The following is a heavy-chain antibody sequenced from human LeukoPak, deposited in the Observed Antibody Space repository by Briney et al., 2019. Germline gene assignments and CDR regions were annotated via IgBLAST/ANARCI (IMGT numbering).Heavy chain of an antibody. Sequence: PSETLSLTCTVSGGSISSSSYYWGWIRQPPGKGLEWIGYIYYSGSTNYNPSLKSRVTISVDTSKNQFSLKLSSVTAADTAVYYCARVGYCSGGSCSRVGDYYYGMDVWGQGTTVTVSS. V-gene: IGHV4-61*05. J-gene: IGHJ6*02. CDR3: ARVGYCSGGSCSRVGDYYYGMDV. CDR2: IYYSGST. CDR1: GGSISSSSYY. D-gene: IGHD2-15*01.